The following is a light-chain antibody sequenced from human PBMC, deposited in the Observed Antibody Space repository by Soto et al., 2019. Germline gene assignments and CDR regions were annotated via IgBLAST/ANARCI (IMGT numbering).Light chain of an antibody. CDR2: RVS. CDR3: AQGSHWPPYT. Sequence: DVVMTQSPLSLPVTLGQPASMSCRSSQSLVNGDGVTYLNWYQQRPGQSPRRLIYRVSNRDSGVPERFSGGGSGTDFTLRISRVEAEDAGSYYCAQGSHWPPYTFGQGTKVE. CDR1: QSLVNGDGVTY. V-gene: IGKV2-30*01. J-gene: IGKJ2*01.